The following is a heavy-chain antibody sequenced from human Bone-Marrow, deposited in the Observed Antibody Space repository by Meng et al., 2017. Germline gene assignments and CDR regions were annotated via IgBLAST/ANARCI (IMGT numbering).Heavy chain of an antibody. D-gene: IGHD1-14*01. J-gene: IGHJ4*02. CDR2: MNPNSGNT. CDR1: GYTFTSYD. CDR3: AKDSNRYGDIGHFDY. V-gene: IGHV1-8*01. Sequence: ASVKVSCKASGYTFTSYDINWVRQATGQGLEWMGWMNPNSGNTGYAQKFQGRVTMTRNTSISTAYMELSSLRAEDTALYYCAKDSNRYGDIGHFDYWGQGTLVTVSS.